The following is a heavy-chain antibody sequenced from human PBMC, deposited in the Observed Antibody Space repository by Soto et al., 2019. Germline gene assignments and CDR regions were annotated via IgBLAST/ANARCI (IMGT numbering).Heavy chain of an antibody. CDR2: LRVSGGST. J-gene: IGHJ4*02. CDR1: GFTFSTYA. Sequence: GGSLRLSCAASGFTFSTYAMTWVRQAPGKGLEWVSSLRVSGGSTYYADSVKGRFTISRDNSKNTLYLPMNSLRAEDKAVYYCAKGTWLDYWGQGTLVTVSS. CDR3: AKGTWLDY. V-gene: IGHV3-23*01.